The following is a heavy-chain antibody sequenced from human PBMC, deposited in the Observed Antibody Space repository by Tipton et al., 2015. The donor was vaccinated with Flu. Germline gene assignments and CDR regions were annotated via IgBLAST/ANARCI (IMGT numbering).Heavy chain of an antibody. V-gene: IGHV3-74*01. CDR3: ATGVAYYYDR. J-gene: IGHJ4*02. CDR1: GFTFSTFW. D-gene: IGHD3-22*01. Sequence: CAASGFTFSTFWMHWVRQAPGKGLVWVSRVNGDGSATTYADSVQGRFTISRDNAKNTVYLQMNSLRAEDTAVYYCATGVAYYYDRWGQGTLVTVSS. CDR2: VNGDGSAT.